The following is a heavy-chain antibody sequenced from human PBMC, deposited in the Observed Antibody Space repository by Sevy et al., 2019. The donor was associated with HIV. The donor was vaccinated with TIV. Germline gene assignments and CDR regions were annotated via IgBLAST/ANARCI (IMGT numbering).Heavy chain of an antibody. CDR2: IRYDGSNK. J-gene: IGHJ4*02. D-gene: IGHD6-13*01. V-gene: IGHV3-30*02. CDR3: AKEAAAGSYFDY. Sequence: GGSPRLSCAASGFTFSSYGMHWVRQAPGKGLEWVAFIRYDGSNKYYADSVKGRFTISRDNSKNTLYLQMNSLRAEDTAVYYCAKEAAAGSYFDYWGQGTLVTVSS. CDR1: GFTFSSYG.